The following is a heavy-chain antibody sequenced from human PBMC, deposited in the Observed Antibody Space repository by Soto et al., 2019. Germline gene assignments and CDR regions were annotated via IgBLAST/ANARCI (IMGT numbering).Heavy chain of an antibody. CDR2: ISGSGGST. V-gene: IGHV3-23*01. D-gene: IGHD3-9*01. Sequence: SAISGSGGSTYYADSVKGRFTISRDNSKNTLYLQMNSLRAEDTAVYYCAKGFAALRYFDYYYYYYMDVWGKGTTVTVSS. J-gene: IGHJ6*03. CDR3: AKGFAALRYFDYYYYYYMDV.